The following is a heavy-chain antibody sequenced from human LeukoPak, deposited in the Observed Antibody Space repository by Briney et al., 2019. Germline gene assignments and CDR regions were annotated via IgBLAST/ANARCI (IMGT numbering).Heavy chain of an antibody. CDR2: IGAYNGNT. Sequence: ASVKVSCKASGYTFTSYGMSWVRQAPGQGLEWMGWIGAYNGNTNYAQKLQGRVTMTRDTSTSTAYMELRSLRSDDTAVYYCARDGSDSSSWDDAFDIWGPGTMVTVSS. V-gene: IGHV1-18*01. CDR3: ARDGSDSSSWDDAFDI. D-gene: IGHD6-13*01. CDR1: GYTFTSYG. J-gene: IGHJ3*02.